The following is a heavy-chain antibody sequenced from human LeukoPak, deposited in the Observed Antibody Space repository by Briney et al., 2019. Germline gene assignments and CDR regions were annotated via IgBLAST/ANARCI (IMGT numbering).Heavy chain of an antibody. D-gene: IGHD2-15*01. Sequence: SESLSLTCAVYGGSFSGYYWSWIRQPPGKGLEWIGEINHSGSTNYNPSLKSRVTISVDTSKNQFSLKLSSVTAADTAVYYCGKVVDSNDAFDIWGQGTMVTVSS. CDR2: INHSGST. CDR1: GGSFSGYY. CDR3: GKVVDSNDAFDI. V-gene: IGHV4-34*01. J-gene: IGHJ3*02.